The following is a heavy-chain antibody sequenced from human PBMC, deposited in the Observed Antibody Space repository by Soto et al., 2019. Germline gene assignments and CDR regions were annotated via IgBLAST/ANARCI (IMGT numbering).Heavy chain of an antibody. CDR2: INSDGSST. J-gene: IGHJ4*02. Sequence: EVQLVESGGGLVQPGGSLRLSCAASGFTFSSYWMHWVRQAPGKGLVWVSRINSDGSSTSYADSVKGRFTISRDNAKNTLYLQMNSLRAEDTAVYYCARDYYDSSGYYYVFDYWGQGTLVTVSS. CDR1: GFTFSSYW. D-gene: IGHD3-22*01. V-gene: IGHV3-74*01. CDR3: ARDYYDSSGYYYVFDY.